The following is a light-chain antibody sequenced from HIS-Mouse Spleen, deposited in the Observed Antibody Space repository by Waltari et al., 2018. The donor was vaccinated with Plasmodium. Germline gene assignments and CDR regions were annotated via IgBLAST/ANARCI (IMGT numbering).Light chain of an antibody. V-gene: IGLV2-23*01. CDR1: TSDVGSYTL. Sequence: QSALTQPAPAPGSPAQQITISCTGTTSDVGSYTLVSWYQQHPGKAPKLMIYEGSKRPSGVSNRFSGSKSGNTASLTISGLQAEDEADYYCCSYAGSSYVFGTGTKVTVL. CDR2: EGS. J-gene: IGLJ1*01. CDR3: CSYAGSSYV.